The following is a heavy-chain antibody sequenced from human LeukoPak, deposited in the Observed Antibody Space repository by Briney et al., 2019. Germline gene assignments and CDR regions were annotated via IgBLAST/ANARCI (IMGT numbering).Heavy chain of an antibody. D-gene: IGHD3-22*01. J-gene: IGHJ3*02. Sequence: GASVKVSCKASGYTFTSYGISWVRQAPGQGLEWMGWISAYNGNTNYAQKLQGRVTMTTDTSTSTAYMELRSLRSDDTAVYYCARDRTIIVVAIHAFDIWGQGTMVTVSS. CDR3: ARDRTIIVVAIHAFDI. CDR2: ISAYNGNT. CDR1: GYTFTSYG. V-gene: IGHV1-18*01.